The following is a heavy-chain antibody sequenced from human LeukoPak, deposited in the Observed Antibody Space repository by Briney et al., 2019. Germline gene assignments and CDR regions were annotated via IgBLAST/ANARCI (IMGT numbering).Heavy chain of an antibody. V-gene: IGHV4-59*02. J-gene: IGHJ4*02. D-gene: IGHD7-27*01. Sequence: SETLSLTCTISGGSVSDYYWSWIRQPPGKGLEWIGYIYHTGRTSYSPSLKSQVTISADTSQNQFSLKLSSVTAADTAVYYCASRKLGNDYWGQGTLVTVSS. CDR2: IYHTGRT. CDR1: GGSVSDYY. CDR3: ASRKLGNDY.